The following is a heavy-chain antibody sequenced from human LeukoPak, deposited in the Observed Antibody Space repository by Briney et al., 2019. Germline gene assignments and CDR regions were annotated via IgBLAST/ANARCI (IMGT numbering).Heavy chain of an antibody. CDR3: ARQAQRSAFTVTTDCFDY. V-gene: IGHV4-39*01. CDR2: IYYSGST. D-gene: IGHD4-17*01. J-gene: IGHJ4*02. CDR1: GGSISSSSYY. Sequence: SETLSLTCTVSGGSISSSSYYWGWIRQPPGKGLEWIGSIYYSGSTYYNPSLKSRVTISVDTSKNQFSLKLSSVTAADTAVYYCARQAQRSAFTVTTDCFDYWGQGTLVTVSS.